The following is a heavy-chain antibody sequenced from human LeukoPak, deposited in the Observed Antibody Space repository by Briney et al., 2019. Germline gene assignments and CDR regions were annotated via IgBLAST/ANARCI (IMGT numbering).Heavy chain of an antibody. J-gene: IGHJ4*02. D-gene: IGHD5-18*01. CDR1: GGSIRTYY. V-gene: IGHV4-4*07. Sequence: SETLSLTCTVSGGSIRTYYWSWIRQPAGKGLEWIGRIYISGRTNYNPSLQSRVTMSEDTSRIQFSLMLRSVTAADTAVYYCAREASDTAMATYYFDYWGQGTLVSVSS. CDR2: IYISGRT. CDR3: AREASDTAMATYYFDY.